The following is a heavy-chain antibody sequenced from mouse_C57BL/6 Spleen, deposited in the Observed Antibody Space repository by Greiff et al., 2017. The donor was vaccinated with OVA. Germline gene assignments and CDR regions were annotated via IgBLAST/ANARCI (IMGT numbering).Heavy chain of an antibody. J-gene: IGHJ3*01. Sequence: VQLQQSGAELVRPGSSVKLSCKASGYTFTSYWMHWVKQRPIQGLEWIGNIDPSDSETHYNQKFKDKATLTVDKSSSTAYLQLSSLTSEDSAVYYCARKGNYYGSSYFDWFAYWGQGTLVTVSA. CDR1: GYTFTSYW. CDR3: ARKGNYYGSSYFDWFAY. V-gene: IGHV1-52*01. CDR2: IDPSDSET. D-gene: IGHD1-1*01.